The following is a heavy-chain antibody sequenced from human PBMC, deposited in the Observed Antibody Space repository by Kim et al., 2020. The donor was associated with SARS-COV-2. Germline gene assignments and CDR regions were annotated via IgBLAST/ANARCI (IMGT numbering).Heavy chain of an antibody. J-gene: IGHJ6*01. CDR2: INQRGTT. CDR1: GATFNTYF. CDR3: ARGKPTGIVPEVSGFYYS. V-gene: IGHV4-34*01. Sequence: SETLSLTCGVSGATFNTYFWTWVRQSPGKGLEWIGEINQRGTTHYNPSLQSRVTLSGDTSNSQFSLRLTSVTAADAAVYYCARGKPTGIVPEVSGFYYS. D-gene: IGHD3-10*01.